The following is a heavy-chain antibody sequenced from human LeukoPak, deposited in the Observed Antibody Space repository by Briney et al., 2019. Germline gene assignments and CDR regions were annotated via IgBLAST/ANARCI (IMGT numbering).Heavy chain of an antibody. CDR3: ASQPGGVTNYFDY. J-gene: IGHJ4*02. Sequence: SETLSLTCTVSSGSVSSSSYYWGWIRQPPGKGLEWIGSIYYSGSTYYNPSLKSRVTISVDTSKNQFSLELSSVTAADTAVYYCASQPGGVTNYFDYWGQGTLVTVSS. CDR2: IYYSGST. V-gene: IGHV4-39*01. CDR1: SGSVSSSSYY. D-gene: IGHD2-21*02.